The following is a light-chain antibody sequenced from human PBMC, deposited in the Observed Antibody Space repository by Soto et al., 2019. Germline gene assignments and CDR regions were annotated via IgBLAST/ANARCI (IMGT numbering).Light chain of an antibody. V-gene: IGKV3-20*01. J-gene: IGKJ2*01. CDR2: GAS. CDR1: QSVNSTY. Sequence: EIVLTQSPGTLSLSPGERATLSCRASQSVNSTYLAWYQQNPGQAPRLLIYGASSRATGIPDRVSGSGSGTDFTLTISRLEPEDFAVYFCQQYGSSSYTFGQGTKLEIK. CDR3: QQYGSSSYT.